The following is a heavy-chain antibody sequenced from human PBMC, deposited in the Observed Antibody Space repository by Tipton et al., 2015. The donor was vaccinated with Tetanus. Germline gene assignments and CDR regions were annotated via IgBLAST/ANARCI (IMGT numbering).Heavy chain of an antibody. J-gene: IGHJ4*02. Sequence: TLSLTCTVSVDSMSNGGYYWSWIPQHHGKGLEWIGYIYHRGNTYYNPTLKSLLTISVDTSNNQLYLNLRSVTAADTAVYYCAAFSADFGSTKWVQSSFDYWGQGTLVPVTP. CDR1: VDSMSNGGYY. CDR3: AAFSADFGSTKWVQSSFDY. D-gene: IGHD1-26*01. CDR2: IYHRGNT. V-gene: IGHV4-31*01.